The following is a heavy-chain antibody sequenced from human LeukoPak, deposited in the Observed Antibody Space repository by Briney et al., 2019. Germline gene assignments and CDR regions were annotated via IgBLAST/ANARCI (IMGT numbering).Heavy chain of an antibody. CDR3: ARDSDFWSGQGPLDY. CDR2: IRYDGSNK. J-gene: IGHJ4*02. CDR1: GFTFSSYG. Sequence: GGSLRLSCAASGFTFSSYGMHWVRQAPGKGLEWVAFIRYDGSNKYYADSVKGRFTISRDNAKNSLYLQMNSLRAEDTAVYYCARDSDFWSGQGPLDYWGQGTLVTVSS. D-gene: IGHD3-3*01. V-gene: IGHV3-30*02.